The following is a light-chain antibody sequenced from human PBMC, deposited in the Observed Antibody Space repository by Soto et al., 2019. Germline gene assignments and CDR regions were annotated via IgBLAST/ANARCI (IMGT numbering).Light chain of an antibody. V-gene: IGLV1-40*01. J-gene: IGLJ2*01. CDR3: QSYDSSLSGVV. CDR1: SSNIGAGYD. Sequence: QSVLTQPPSVSGAPGQRVTISCTGSSSNIGAGYDVHWYQQLPGTAPNLLISGNSNRPSGVPDRLSGSKSGTSASLAITVLQAEDEADYYCQSYDSSLSGVVCGGGTKVTVL. CDR2: GNS.